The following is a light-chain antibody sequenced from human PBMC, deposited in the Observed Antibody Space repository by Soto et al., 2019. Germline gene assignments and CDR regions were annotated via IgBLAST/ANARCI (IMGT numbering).Light chain of an antibody. CDR3: CSYAGSYTFVV. J-gene: IGLJ2*01. Sequence: QSALTQSRSVSGSPGQSVTISCTGTSSDVGGYNYVSWYQLHPGKAPKFMIYDVSKRPSGVPDRFSVSKSGNTASLTISGLQAEDEADYYCCSYAGSYTFVVFGGGTKLTVL. CDR2: DVS. V-gene: IGLV2-11*01. CDR1: SSDVGGYNY.